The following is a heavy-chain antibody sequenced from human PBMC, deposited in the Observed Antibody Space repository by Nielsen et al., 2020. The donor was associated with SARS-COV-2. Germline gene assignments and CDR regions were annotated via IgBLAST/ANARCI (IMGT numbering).Heavy chain of an antibody. V-gene: IGHV3-48*02. J-gene: IGHJ6*03. CDR2: IRMSDGAT. D-gene: IGHD5/OR15-5a*01. CDR3: AKELEVCCHYMDV. CDR1: GFALSAYG. Sequence: GESLKISCTASGFALSAYGMDWVRQVPGRGLEWLAHIRMSDGATQYADSVRGRFTISRGNAKNSLYLQMNSLRDEDTAVYFCAKELEVCCHYMDVWGKGTTVTVSS.